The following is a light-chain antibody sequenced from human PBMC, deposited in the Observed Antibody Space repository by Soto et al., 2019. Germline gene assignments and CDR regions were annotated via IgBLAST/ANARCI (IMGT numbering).Light chain of an antibody. CDR1: QSVTSNY. V-gene: IGKV3-20*01. J-gene: IGKJ2*01. CDR3: QQYGSSPAT. Sequence: EIVLTQSPGTLSLSPGERATLSCRASQSVTSNYLAWYQQKPGQAPGLLIYCASSRATGIPDRFSGSGSGTDFTLTISRLEPEDFAVYYCQQYGSSPATFGQGSKLEIK. CDR2: CAS.